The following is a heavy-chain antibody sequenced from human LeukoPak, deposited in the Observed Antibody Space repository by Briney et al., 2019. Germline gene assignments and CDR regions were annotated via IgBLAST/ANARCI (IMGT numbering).Heavy chain of an antibody. CDR3: ARDWWELPPPPLYYYYGMDV. CDR1: GYTFTSYG. Sequence: ASVKVSCKASGYTFTSYGISWVRQAPGQGLEWMGWISAYNGNTNYAQKLQGRVTMTTGTSTSTAYMELRSLRSDDTAVYYCARDWWELPPPPLYYYYGMDVWGQGTTVTVSS. CDR2: ISAYNGNT. V-gene: IGHV1-18*01. D-gene: IGHD1-26*01. J-gene: IGHJ6*02.